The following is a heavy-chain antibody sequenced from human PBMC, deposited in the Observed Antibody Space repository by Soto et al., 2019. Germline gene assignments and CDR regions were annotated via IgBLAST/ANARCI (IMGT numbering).Heavy chain of an antibody. J-gene: IGHJ4*02. Sequence: SETLSLTCTVSGGSISSYYWSWIRQPPGKGLEWIGYIYYSGSTNYNPSLKSRVTISVDTSKNQFSLKLSSVTAADTAVYYCARAHITGTTYLDYWGQGTLVTVSS. CDR1: GGSISSYY. D-gene: IGHD1-7*01. V-gene: IGHV4-59*01. CDR3: ARAHITGTTYLDY. CDR2: IYYSGST.